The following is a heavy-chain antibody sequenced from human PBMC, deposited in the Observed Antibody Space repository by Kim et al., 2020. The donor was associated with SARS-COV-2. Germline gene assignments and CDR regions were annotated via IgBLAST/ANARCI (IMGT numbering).Heavy chain of an antibody. CDR3: ARDRKLRYFDWIYYYGMDV. V-gene: IGHV1-69*13. CDR2: IIPIFGTA. CDR1: GGTFSSYA. D-gene: IGHD3-9*01. Sequence: SVKVSCKASGGTFSSYAISWVRQAPGQGLEWMGGIIPIFGTANYAQKFQGRVTITADESTSTAYMELSSLRSEDTAVYYCARDRKLRYFDWIYYYGMDVWGQGTTVTVSS. J-gene: IGHJ6*02.